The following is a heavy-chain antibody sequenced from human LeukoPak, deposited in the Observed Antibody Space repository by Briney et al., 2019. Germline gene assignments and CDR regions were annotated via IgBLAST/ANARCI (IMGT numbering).Heavy chain of an antibody. V-gene: IGHV3-23*01. D-gene: IGHD3-10*01. CDR3: AKDRISTNWFGGWNDY. Sequence: GGSLRLSCAASGFTFSSYAMSWVRQAPGKGLEWVSAITGSGVSTHYADSVKGRFTISRDNSKNTLYLQMNSLRAEDTAVYYCAKDRISTNWFGGWNDYWGQGTLVTVSS. J-gene: IGHJ4*02. CDR2: ITGSGVST. CDR1: GFTFSSYA.